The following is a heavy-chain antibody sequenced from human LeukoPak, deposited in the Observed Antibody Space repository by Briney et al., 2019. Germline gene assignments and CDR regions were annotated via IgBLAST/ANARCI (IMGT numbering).Heavy chain of an antibody. V-gene: IGHV5-10-1*01. D-gene: IGHD3-22*01. Sequence: GESLKISCKGSGYSFTSYWISWVRQMPGKGLEWMGRIDPSDSYTNYSPSFQGHVTISADKSISTAYLQWSSLKASDTAMYYCARLRADSGGYYRGFVFDYWGQGTLVTVSS. CDR2: IDPSDSYT. J-gene: IGHJ4*02. CDR3: ARLRADSGGYYRGFVFDY. CDR1: GYSFTSYW.